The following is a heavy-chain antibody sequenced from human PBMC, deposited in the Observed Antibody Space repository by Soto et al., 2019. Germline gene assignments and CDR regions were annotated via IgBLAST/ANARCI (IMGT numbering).Heavy chain of an antibody. V-gene: IGHV1-18*01. CDR3: AREPNYVDS. CDR2: ISAYNGNT. J-gene: IGHJ4*02. Sequence: QVQLVQSGAEVKKPGASVKVYCKASGYTFTSYGISWVRQAPGKGLEWMGWISAYNGNTNYAQKLQGRVNMPTDTSTITANMELSSLRSTDTAVYYCAREPNYVDSWGQGTLVTVSS. CDR1: GYTFTSYG.